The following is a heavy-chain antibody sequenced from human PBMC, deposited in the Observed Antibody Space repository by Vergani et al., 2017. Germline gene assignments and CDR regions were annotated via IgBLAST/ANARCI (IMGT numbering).Heavy chain of an antibody. V-gene: IGHV4-59*05. CDR1: GFTFRNYA. CDR2: IYYSGST. D-gene: IGHD2-15*01. Sequence: VQLLESGGGLAQPGGSLRLSCAASGFTFRNYAMTWVRQAPGKGLEWVGSIYYSGSTYYNPSLKSRVTISVDTSKNQFSLKLSSVTAADTAVYYCARLPSRSGVPRWGQGTLVTVSS. J-gene: IGHJ4*02. CDR3: ARLPSRSGVPR.